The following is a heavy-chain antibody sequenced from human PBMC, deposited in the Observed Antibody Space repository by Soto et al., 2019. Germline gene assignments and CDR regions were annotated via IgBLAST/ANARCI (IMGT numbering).Heavy chain of an antibody. D-gene: IGHD3-3*01. V-gene: IGHV1-18*01. CDR3: ARSTTYYDFWSGYYTGLDY. CDR2: IGAYNGNT. CDR1: GYTFTSYG. Sequence: GASVKVSCEASGYTFTSYGISWVRQAHGQGLEWMGWIGAYNGNTNYAQKLQGRVTMTTDTSTSTAYMELRSLRSDDTAVYYCARSTTYYDFWSGYYTGLDYWGQGTLVTVSS. J-gene: IGHJ4*02.